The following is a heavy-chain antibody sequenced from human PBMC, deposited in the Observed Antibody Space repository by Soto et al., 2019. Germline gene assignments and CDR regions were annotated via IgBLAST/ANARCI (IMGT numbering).Heavy chain of an antibody. J-gene: IGHJ4*02. Sequence: GGSLRLSCAASGFTFDDYAMHWVRQAPGKGLEWVSGISCSGGSTYYADSVKGRFTISRDNSKNTLYLQMNSLRAEDTAIYYCAKDTRAAADPYYFDYWGQGTLVTVSS. CDR2: ISCSGGST. CDR3: AKDTRAAADPYYFDY. CDR1: GFTFDDYA. V-gene: IGHV3-23*01. D-gene: IGHD6-13*01.